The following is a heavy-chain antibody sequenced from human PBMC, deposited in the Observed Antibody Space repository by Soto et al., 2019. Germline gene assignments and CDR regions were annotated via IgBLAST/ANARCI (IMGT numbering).Heavy chain of an antibody. J-gene: IGHJ4*02. CDR1: GFTFSSYA. CDR3: AQKKVGAASNYFDY. Sequence: EVQLLASGGGLVQPGGSLRLSCAASGFTFSSYAMSWVRQAPGKGLEWVSGISGSGGRTYYGDSVKGRFTISSNNSKNTLYLQLDCLRAEDTAVYYCAQKKVGAASNYFDYCGEGTLVTVSS. CDR2: ISGSGGRT. D-gene: IGHD1-26*01. V-gene: IGHV3-23*01.